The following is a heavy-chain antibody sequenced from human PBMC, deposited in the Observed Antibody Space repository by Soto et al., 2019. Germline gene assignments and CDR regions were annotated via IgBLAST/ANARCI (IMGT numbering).Heavy chain of an antibody. D-gene: IGHD3-22*01. V-gene: IGHV1-69*13. CDR3: ATSDYYDSSGYSNVYYYYGMDV. Sequence: ASVKVSCQASGGTFSSYAISWVRPAPGQGLEWMGGIIPIFGTANYAQKFQGRVTITADECTSTAYMELSSLRSEDTAVYYGATSDYYDSSGYSNVYYYYGMDVWGQWTTVTVSS. CDR1: GGTFSSYA. J-gene: IGHJ6*02. CDR2: IIPIFGTA.